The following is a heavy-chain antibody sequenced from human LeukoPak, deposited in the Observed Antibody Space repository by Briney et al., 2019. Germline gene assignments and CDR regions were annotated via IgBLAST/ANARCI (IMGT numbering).Heavy chain of an antibody. CDR3: ARGVAAPGTGGLSWFDP. V-gene: IGHV4-59*01. CDR2: IYSSGST. CDR1: GDSISSYY. Sequence: SETLSLTCTVSGDSISSYYWSWIRQPPGKGLEWIGYIYSSGSTNYNPSLKSRVTISLDTSKNQFSLKLSFVTAADTAVYYCARGVAAPGTGGLSWFDPWGQGTLVTVSS. D-gene: IGHD6-13*01. J-gene: IGHJ5*02.